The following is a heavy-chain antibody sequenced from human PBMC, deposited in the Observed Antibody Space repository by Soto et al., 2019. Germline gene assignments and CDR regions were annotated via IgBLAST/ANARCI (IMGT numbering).Heavy chain of an antibody. CDR3: ARDRSSTSPAVWDYYYYGMDV. CDR1: GFTFSSYA. J-gene: IGHJ6*02. Sequence: GGSLRLSCAASGFTFSSYAMHWVRQAPGKGLEWVAVISYDGSNKYYADSVKGRFTISRDNSKNTLYLQMNSLRAEDTAVYYCARDRSSTSPAVWDYYYYGMDVWGQGTTVTVSS. V-gene: IGHV3-30-3*01. D-gene: IGHD2-2*01. CDR2: ISYDGSNK.